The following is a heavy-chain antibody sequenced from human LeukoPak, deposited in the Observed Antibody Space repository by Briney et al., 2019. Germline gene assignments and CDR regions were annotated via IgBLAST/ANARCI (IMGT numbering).Heavy chain of an antibody. V-gene: IGHV3-7*01. D-gene: IGHD1-26*01. CDR2: IKQDGSEK. CDR1: GFTFSSYW. Sequence: GGSLRLSCAASGFTFSSYWMSWVRQAPGKRLEWVANIKQDGSEKYYVDSVKGRFTISRDNAKNSLYLQMNSLRAEDTAVYYCAHSGSYPDYYFDYWGQGTLVTASS. J-gene: IGHJ4*02. CDR3: AHSGSYPDYYFDY.